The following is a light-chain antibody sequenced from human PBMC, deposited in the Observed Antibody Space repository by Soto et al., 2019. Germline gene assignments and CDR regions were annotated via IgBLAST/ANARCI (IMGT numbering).Light chain of an antibody. V-gene: IGLV1-44*01. CDR2: TNN. J-gene: IGLJ2*01. CDR3: AAWDDSLTGHVV. Sequence: QSVLTQPPSASGTPGQRVTISCSGGSSNIGSNPVNWYQQLPGTAPKLLIYTNNQRPSGVPDRCSGSKSGTSASLAISGLQSEDEADYYCAAWDDSLTGHVVFGGGTKVTV. CDR1: SSNIGSNP.